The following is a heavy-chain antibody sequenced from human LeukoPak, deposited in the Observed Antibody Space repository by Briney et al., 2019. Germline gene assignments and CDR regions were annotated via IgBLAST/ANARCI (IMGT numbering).Heavy chain of an antibody. V-gene: IGHV4-34*01. J-gene: IGHJ3*02. D-gene: IGHD2-2*01. CDR3: ARATVVTDDSDAFDI. Sequence: SETLSLTCAVYGGSFSGYYWSWIRQPPGKGLEWIGEINHSGSTNYNPSLKSRVTISVDTSKNQFSLKLSSVTAADTAAYYCARATVVTDDSDAFDIWGQGTMVTVSS. CDR1: GGSFSGYY. CDR2: INHSGST.